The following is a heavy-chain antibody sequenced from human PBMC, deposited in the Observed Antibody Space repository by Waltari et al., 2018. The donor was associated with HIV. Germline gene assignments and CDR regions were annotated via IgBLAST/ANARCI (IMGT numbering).Heavy chain of an antibody. CDR2: IYYSGST. V-gene: IGHV4-59*11. D-gene: IGHD3-3*01. CDR3: ARDRGLRFLEWSDYYYYGMDV. CDR1: GGSISSHY. J-gene: IGHJ6*02. Sequence: QVQLQESGPGLVKPSETLSLTCTVSGGSISSHYWSWIRPPSWKGLEWIGDIYYSGSTNYNPSLKSRVTISVDTSKNQFSLKLSSVTAADTAVYYCARDRGLRFLEWSDYYYYGMDVWGQGTTVTVSS.